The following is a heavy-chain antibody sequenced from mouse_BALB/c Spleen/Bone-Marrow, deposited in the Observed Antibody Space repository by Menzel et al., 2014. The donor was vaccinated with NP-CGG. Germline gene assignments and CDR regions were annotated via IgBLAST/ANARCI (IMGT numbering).Heavy chain of an antibody. CDR1: GFTFSSFG. Sequence: EVKLMESGGGLAQPGGSRKLSCAASGFTFSSFGMHWVRQAPEKGLEWVAYISSGSSTIYYADTVMGRFTISRDNPKNTLFLQMTSLRSEDTAMYYCARSGSSSGYFDYWGQGTTLTVSS. V-gene: IGHV5-17*02. J-gene: IGHJ2*01. CDR3: ARSGSSSGYFDY. D-gene: IGHD1-1*01. CDR2: ISSGSSTI.